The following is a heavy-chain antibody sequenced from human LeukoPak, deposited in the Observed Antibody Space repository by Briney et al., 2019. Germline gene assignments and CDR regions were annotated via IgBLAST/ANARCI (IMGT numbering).Heavy chain of an antibody. CDR1: XXXFGSYA. CDR2: ISGSGGSI. V-gene: IGHV3-23*01. Sequence: GGSLRLSCXAXXXXFGSYAMSWVRXAPGKGLEWVSAISGSGGSIYYADSVKGRFTISRDNSKNTLYLQMNSLRAEDTAVYYCAKGDSSSWYSEYFQHWGQGTLVTVSS. CDR3: AKGDSSSWYSEYFQH. J-gene: IGHJ1*01. D-gene: IGHD6-13*01.